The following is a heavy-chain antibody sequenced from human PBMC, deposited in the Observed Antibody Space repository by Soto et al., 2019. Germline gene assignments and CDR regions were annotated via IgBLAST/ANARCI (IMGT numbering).Heavy chain of an antibody. CDR1: GFTFSNYP. V-gene: IGHV3-23*01. CDR2: ISAGGDRT. J-gene: IGHJ4*02. CDR3: ARRV. Sequence: EVQVSESGGGLVQPGGSLRLSCATSGFTFSNYPMNWVRQAPGKGLEWVSGISAGGDRTYYADSVKGRFTIFRDNSKNSVSLRMNSLRVEDTAFYYCARRVWGQGTLFTVSS.